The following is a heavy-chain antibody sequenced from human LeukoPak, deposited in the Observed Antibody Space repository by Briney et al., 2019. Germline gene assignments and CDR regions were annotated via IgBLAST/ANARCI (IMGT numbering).Heavy chain of an antibody. CDR3: ASLGHRRDLDY. CDR2: ISAYNGHT. D-gene: IGHD5-24*01. Sequence: ASVKVSCKESRYTFTSYGISAVRQAPGQGLEWMGWISAYNGHTNYAQKSPGTVTMTTDTTTSTAYMELRSLTSDDTAVYYCASLGHRRDLDYWGQGTLVTVSS. J-gene: IGHJ4*02. CDR1: RYTFTSYG. V-gene: IGHV1-18*01.